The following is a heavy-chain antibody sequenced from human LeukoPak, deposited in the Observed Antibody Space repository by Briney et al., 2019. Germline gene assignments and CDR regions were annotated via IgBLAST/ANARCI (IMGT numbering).Heavy chain of an antibody. D-gene: IGHD2-15*01. V-gene: IGHV1-69*01. Sequence: SVNVSCKASGGTFSSYATSWVRQAPGQGLEWMGGIIPIFGTANYAQKFQGRVTITADESTSTAYMELSSLRSEDTAVYYCARVVVAATLGVWFDPWGQGTLVTVSS. CDR2: IIPIFGTA. CDR1: GGTFSSYA. J-gene: IGHJ5*02. CDR3: ARVVVAATLGVWFDP.